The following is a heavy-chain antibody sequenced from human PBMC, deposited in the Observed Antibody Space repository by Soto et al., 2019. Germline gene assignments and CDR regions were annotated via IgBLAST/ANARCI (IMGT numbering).Heavy chain of an antibody. D-gene: IGHD2-2*01. CDR2: ISYDEIDK. J-gene: IGHJ6*02. Sequence: WGSLRLSCAASGFTFTSHAIHLFRQTPFKWLEWVAAISYDEIDKKYASSVKGRFTVSRDNVKNTLSLQMNSLRPEDTAVYYCAKDSGYQLPDNYFYYGLDVWGQGTTVTVSS. CDR1: GFTFTSHA. CDR3: AKDSGYQLPDNYFYYGLDV. V-gene: IGHV3-30*18.